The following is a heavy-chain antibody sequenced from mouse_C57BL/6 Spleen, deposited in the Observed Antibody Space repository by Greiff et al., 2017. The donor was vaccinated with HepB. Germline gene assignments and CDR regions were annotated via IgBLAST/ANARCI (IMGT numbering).Heavy chain of an antibody. CDR2: INPSSGYT. Sequence: VQLQQSGAELAKPGASVKLSCKASGYTFTSYWMHWVKQRPGQGLEWIGYINPSSGYTKYNQKFKDKATLTADISSSTAYMQLSSLTYEDSAVYYCARNWDVAYWGQGTLVTVSA. J-gene: IGHJ3*01. V-gene: IGHV1-7*01. CDR1: GYTFTSYW. CDR3: ARNWDVAY. D-gene: IGHD4-1*01.